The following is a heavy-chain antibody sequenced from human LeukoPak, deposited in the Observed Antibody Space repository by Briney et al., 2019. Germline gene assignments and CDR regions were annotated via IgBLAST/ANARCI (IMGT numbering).Heavy chain of an antibody. D-gene: IGHD1-26*01. Sequence: PSETLSLTCTVSGGSISSYYWSWIRQPPGKGLEWIGYIYYSGSTNYNPSLKSRVTISVDTSKNQFSLKLSSVTAADTAVYYCAREAIGVSRLWEQQGDPFDIWGQGTMVTVSS. CDR2: IYYSGST. J-gene: IGHJ3*02. CDR1: GGSISSYY. CDR3: AREAIGVSRLWEQQGDPFDI. V-gene: IGHV4-59*01.